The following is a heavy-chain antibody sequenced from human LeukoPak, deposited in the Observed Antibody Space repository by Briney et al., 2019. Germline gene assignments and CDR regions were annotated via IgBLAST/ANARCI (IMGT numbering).Heavy chain of an antibody. D-gene: IGHD3-16*02. CDR1: GFTVGSNY. CDR2: IYSGGST. J-gene: IGHJ4*02. Sequence: GGSLRLSCAASGFTVGSNYMSWVRQAPGKGLEWVSVIYSGGSTYYADSVKGRFTISRDNSKNTLYLQMNSLRAEDTAVYYCARERAGYDYVWGSYRYLDYWGQGTLVTVSS. V-gene: IGHV3-53*01. CDR3: ARERAGYDYVWGSYRYLDY.